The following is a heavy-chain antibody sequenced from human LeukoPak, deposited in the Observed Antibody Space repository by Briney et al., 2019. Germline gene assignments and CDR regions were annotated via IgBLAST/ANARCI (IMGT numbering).Heavy chain of an antibody. V-gene: IGHV4-34*01. CDR3: ARHDSYGINNGFDV. D-gene: IGHD3-10*01. Sequence: KPSETLSLTCAVDGGSLSGFYWSWIRQPPGKGLEWIGEINHSGSTNYYPSLKSRVTISVDTSKNQFSLKLSSVTAADSAVYFCARHDSYGINNGFDVWGQGTTVTVSS. CDR1: GGSLSGFY. J-gene: IGHJ6*02. CDR2: INHSGST.